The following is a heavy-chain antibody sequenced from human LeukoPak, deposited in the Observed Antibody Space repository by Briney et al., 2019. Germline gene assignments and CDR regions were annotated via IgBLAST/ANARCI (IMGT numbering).Heavy chain of an antibody. V-gene: IGHV3-30*02. CDR3: AKGALDGDYLDY. D-gene: IGHD4-17*01. Sequence: TGGSLRLSCAASGFTFSSYGMHWVRQAPGKGLEWVAFIRYDGSNKYSADSVKGRFTISRDNSKNTLYLQMNSLRAEDTAVYYCAKGALDGDYLDYWGQGTLVTVSS. J-gene: IGHJ4*02. CDR2: IRYDGSNK. CDR1: GFTFSSYG.